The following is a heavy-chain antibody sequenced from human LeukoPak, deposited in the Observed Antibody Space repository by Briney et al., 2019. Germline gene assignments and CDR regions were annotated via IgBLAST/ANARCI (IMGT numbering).Heavy chain of an antibody. CDR1: GFTFSSYW. CDR3: ARGLSGYASSLGY. CDR2: INSDGSGT. D-gene: IGHD6-6*01. Sequence: PGGSLRLSCAASGFTFSSYWFHWVRQVPGKGPVWVSRINSDGSGTTYADSVKGRFTISRDNARSTLFLQMNSLRAEDTALYYCARGLSGYASSLGYWGQGTLVTVSA. V-gene: IGHV3-74*01. J-gene: IGHJ4*02.